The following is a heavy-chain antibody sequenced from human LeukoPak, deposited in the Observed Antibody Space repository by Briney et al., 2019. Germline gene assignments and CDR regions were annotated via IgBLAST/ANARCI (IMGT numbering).Heavy chain of an antibody. J-gene: IGHJ4*02. CDR1: GYTFSNYG. CDR2: ISAYNRNT. Sequence: GASVKVSCKASGYTFSNYGITWVRQAPGQGFEWMGWISAYNRNTNYPQKFKGRATMTTDTSTTTAYMELRSLRLDDTAVYYCARDFPRETAMGYLHNWGQGTLVTVSS. CDR3: ARDFPRETAMGYLHN. D-gene: IGHD2-2*01. V-gene: IGHV1-18*01.